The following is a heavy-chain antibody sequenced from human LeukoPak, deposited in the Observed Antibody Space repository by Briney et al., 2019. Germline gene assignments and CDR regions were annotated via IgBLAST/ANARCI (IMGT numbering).Heavy chain of an antibody. D-gene: IGHD1-26*01. Sequence: GGSLRLSCAASGFTFSSYGMHWVRQAPGKGLEWVAVISYDGSNEYYADSVKGRFTISRDNSKNTLYLQMSSLRAEDTAVYYCARGGGVGAHPFQRFDPWGQGTLVTVSS. CDR3: ARGGGVGAHPFQRFDP. CDR2: ISYDGSNE. CDR1: GFTFSSYG. V-gene: IGHV3-30*03. J-gene: IGHJ5*02.